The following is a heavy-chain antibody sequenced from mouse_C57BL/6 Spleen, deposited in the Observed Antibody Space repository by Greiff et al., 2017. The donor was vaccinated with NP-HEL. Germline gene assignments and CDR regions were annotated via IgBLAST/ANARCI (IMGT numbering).Heavy chain of an antibody. CDR1: GYAFSSSW. CDR3: ARTGRYYAMDY. V-gene: IGHV1-82*01. Sequence: QVQLQQSGPELVKPGASVKISCKASGYAFSSSWMNWVKQRPGKGLEWIGRIYPGDGDTNYNGKFKGKARLTADKSSSTAYMQLSSLTSEDSAVYFCARTGRYYAMDYWGQGTSVTVSS. CDR2: IYPGDGDT. J-gene: IGHJ4*01.